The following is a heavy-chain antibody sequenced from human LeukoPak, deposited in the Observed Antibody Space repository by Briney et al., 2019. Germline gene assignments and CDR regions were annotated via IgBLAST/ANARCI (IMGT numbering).Heavy chain of an antibody. V-gene: IGHV1-69*06. J-gene: IGHJ5*02. D-gene: IGHD5-24*01. Sequence: GASVKVSCKASGGTFSSYAISWVRQAPGQGLEWMGGIIPIFGTANYAQKFQGRVTITADKSTSTAYMELSSLRSEDTAVYYCARDNSVRDEAWWFNPWGQGTLVTVSP. CDR1: GGTFSSYA. CDR3: ARDNSVRDEAWWFNP. CDR2: IIPIFGTA.